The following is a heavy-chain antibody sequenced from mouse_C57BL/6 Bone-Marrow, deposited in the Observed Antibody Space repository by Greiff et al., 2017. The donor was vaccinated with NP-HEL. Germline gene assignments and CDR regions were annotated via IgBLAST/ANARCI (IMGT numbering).Heavy chain of an antibody. CDR2: INPGSGGT. J-gene: IGHJ2*01. V-gene: IGHV1-54*01. CDR1: GYAFTNYL. CDR3: AREGIYYDYPYYFDY. D-gene: IGHD2-4*01. Sequence: QVQLKQSGAELVRPGTSVKVSCKASGYAFTNYLIEWVKQRPGQGLEWIGVINPGSGGTNYNEKFKGKATLTADKSSSTAYMQLSSLTSEDSAVYFCAREGIYYDYPYYFDYWGQGTTLTVSS.